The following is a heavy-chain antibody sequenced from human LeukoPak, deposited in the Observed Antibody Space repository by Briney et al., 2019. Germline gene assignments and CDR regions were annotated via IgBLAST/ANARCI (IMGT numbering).Heavy chain of an antibody. CDR1: GRSFSGYY. J-gene: IGHJ5*02. V-gene: IGHV4-34*01. CDR3: ARDRSSSWSAIHWFDP. CDR2: INHSGST. D-gene: IGHD6-13*01. Sequence: SETLSLTCAVYGRSFSGYYWSRIRQPPGKGLEWIGEINHSGSTNYNPSLKSRVTISVDTSKNQFSLKLSSVTAADTAVFYCARDRSSSWSAIHWFDPWGQGTLVTVSS.